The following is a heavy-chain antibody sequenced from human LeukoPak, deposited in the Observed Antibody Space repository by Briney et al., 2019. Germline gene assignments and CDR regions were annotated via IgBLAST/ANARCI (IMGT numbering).Heavy chain of an antibody. Sequence: SETLSLTCTVSGGSISSGDYYWSWIRQLPGKGLEWIGYIYYSGSTYYNPSLKSRVTISVDTSKNQFSLKLSSVTAAETAVYYCARAGGGYDSGYFDYWGQETLVTVSS. J-gene: IGHJ4*02. D-gene: IGHD5-12*01. V-gene: IGHV4-30-4*01. CDR2: IYYSGST. CDR3: ARAGGGYDSGYFDY. CDR1: GGSISSGDYY.